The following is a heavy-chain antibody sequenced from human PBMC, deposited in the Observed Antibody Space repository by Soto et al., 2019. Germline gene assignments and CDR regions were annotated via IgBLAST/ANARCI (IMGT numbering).Heavy chain of an antibody. J-gene: IGHJ2*01. V-gene: IGHV3-23*01. CDR3: AKDESRRNRRYFVL. CDR2: ISGSGGST. CDR1: GFTFSSYA. D-gene: IGHD4-4*01. Sequence: EVQLLESGGGLVQPGGSLRLSCAASGFTFSSYAMYWVRQAPGKGLEWVSVISGSGGSTYYADSVKGRFTISRDNSKSTLYLQMNSLRAEDTAVYYCAKDESRRNRRYFVLWGRGTLVTVSS.